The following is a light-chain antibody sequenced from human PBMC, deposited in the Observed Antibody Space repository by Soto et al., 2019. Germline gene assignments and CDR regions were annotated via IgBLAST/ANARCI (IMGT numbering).Light chain of an antibody. Sequence: QSVLTQPPSVSGAPGQRVTISCTGSSSNIGAGYDVHWYQQLPGTAPKLIIYGNSNRPSGVPDRFSGSKSGPAASLALTGFQVEDEAEYYCQSYASSLSVYVVFGGGTKLTVL. V-gene: IGLV1-40*01. CDR3: QSYASSLSVYVV. CDR2: GNS. J-gene: IGLJ2*01. CDR1: SSNIGAGYD.